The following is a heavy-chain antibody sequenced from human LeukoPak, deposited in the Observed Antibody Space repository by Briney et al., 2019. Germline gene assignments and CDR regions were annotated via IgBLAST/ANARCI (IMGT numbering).Heavy chain of an antibody. J-gene: IGHJ4*02. D-gene: IGHD3-10*01. CDR1: GDSISRYY. CDR3: ARTSMVRVDYFDY. Sequence: PSETLSLTCSVSGDSISRYYWSWIRQPPGKGLEWIGYISYSVTTNYNPSLMSRVTISADTSKNQFSLKVSSVTTADTAVYYCARTSMVRVDYFDYWGQGTLVTVSS. V-gene: IGHV4-59*01. CDR2: ISYSVTT.